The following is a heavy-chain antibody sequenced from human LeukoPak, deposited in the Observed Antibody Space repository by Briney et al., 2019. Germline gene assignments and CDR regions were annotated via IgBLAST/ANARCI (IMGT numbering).Heavy chain of an antibody. J-gene: IGHJ3*01. V-gene: IGHV3-7*01. CDR2: IDRDGTRQ. Sequence: GGSLRLSCAASGFAFTPWMTWVRQAPGQGLVWVANIDRDGTRQNYVDSVKHRFTISSDNAKKSLYLQMHSLRAEDTAVYYCARDQSPTMYYGDSRVYHDALDLWGQGTTVTVSP. CDR1: GFAFTPW. D-gene: IGHD3-22*01. CDR3: ARDQSPTMYYGDSRVYHDALDL.